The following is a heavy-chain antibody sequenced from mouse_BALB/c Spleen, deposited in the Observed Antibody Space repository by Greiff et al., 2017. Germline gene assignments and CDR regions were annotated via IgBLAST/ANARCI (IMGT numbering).Heavy chain of an antibody. CDR2: ISSGGSYT. CDR3: AKEGMYGNYVFDY. J-gene: IGHJ2*01. Sequence: EVKLVESGGGLVKPGGSLKLSCAASGFTFSSYAMSWVRQTPEKRLEWVATISSGGSYTYYPDSVKGRFTISRDNAKNTLYLQMSSLRSEDTAMYYCAKEGMYGNYVFDYWGQGTTLTVSS. V-gene: IGHV5-9-3*01. D-gene: IGHD2-10*02. CDR1: GFTFSSYA.